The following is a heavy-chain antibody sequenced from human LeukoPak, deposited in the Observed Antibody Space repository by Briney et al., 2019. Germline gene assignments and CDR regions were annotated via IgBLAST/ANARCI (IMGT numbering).Heavy chain of an antibody. J-gene: IGHJ3*02. D-gene: IGHD3-16*02. CDR3: ARALVHFDAFDI. CDR2: IYYSGST. Sequence: SETLSLTCTVSGGSISSSSYYWGWIRQPPGKGLEWIGSIYYSGSTYYNPSLKSRVTISVDTSKNQFSLKLSSVTAADTAVYYCARALVHFDAFDIWGQGTMVTVSS. V-gene: IGHV4-39*01. CDR1: GGSISSSSYY.